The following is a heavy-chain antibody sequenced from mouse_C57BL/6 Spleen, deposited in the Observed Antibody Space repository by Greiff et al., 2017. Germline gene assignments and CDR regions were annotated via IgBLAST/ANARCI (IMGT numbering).Heavy chain of an antibody. CDR3: ARSERAWFAY. J-gene: IGHJ3*01. CDR2: ISWDDDK. CDR1: GFSLSTSGMG. Sequence: QVTLKVSGPGILQSSQTLSLTCSFSGFSLSTSGMGVSWIRQPSGKGLEWLAHISWDDDKRYNPSLKSRLTISKATSRNQVFLKITSVDTADTATYYCARSERAWFAYWGQGTLVTVSA. V-gene: IGHV8-12*01.